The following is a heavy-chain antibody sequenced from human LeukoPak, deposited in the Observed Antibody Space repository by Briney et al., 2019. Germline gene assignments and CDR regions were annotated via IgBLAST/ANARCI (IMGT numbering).Heavy chain of an antibody. D-gene: IGHD3-10*01. CDR2: IFYSGST. Sequence: SETLSLTCTVSGGSISTSNYYWGWIRQPPGKGLEWIGNIFYSGSTYYSPSLKSRVTISVDTSKNQFSLKLSSVTAADTAVYYCARRAMVRGVRFDPWGQGTLVTVSS. J-gene: IGHJ5*02. V-gene: IGHV4-39*01. CDR3: ARRAMVRGVRFDP. CDR1: GGSISTSNYY.